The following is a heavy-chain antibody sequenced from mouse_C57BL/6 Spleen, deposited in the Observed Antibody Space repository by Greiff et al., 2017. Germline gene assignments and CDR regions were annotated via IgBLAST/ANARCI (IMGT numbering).Heavy chain of an antibody. J-gene: IGHJ4*01. V-gene: IGHV1-64*01. CDR1: GYTFTSYW. D-gene: IGHD1-1*01. CDR3: ARSITTVVASYYAMDY. Sequence: VQLQQSGAELVKPGASVKLSCKASGYTFTSYWMHWVKQRPGQGLEWIGMIHPTSGSTNYNEKFKSKATLTVDKSSSTAYMQLSSLTSEDSAVYYCARSITTVVASYYAMDYWGQGTSVTVSS. CDR2: IHPTSGST.